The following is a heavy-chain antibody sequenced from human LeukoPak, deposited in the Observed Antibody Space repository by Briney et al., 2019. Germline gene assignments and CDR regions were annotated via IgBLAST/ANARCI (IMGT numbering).Heavy chain of an antibody. D-gene: IGHD2-2*01. CDR2: IYYSGST. V-gene: IGHV4-39*01. J-gene: IGHJ4*02. Sequence: SETLSLTCTVSGGSISSSSCYWGWIRQPPGKGLEWIGSIYYSGSTYYNPSLKSRVTISVDTSKNQFSLKLSSVTAADTAVYYCARALQDIVVVPAAAFDCWGQGTLVTVSS. CDR3: ARALQDIVVVPAAAFDC. CDR1: GGSISSSSCY.